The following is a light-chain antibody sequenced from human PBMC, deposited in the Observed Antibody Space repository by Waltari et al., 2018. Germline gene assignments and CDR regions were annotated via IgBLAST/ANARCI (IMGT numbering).Light chain of an antibody. Sequence: EIVMTQSPATLSVSPGERVSLSCRASQSVRSNLAWYQQKPGQSPRLLIYGASTRATDIPARVSGSGSGTEFTLVISSLQSEDFAVYYCQQYSIWPPLTLGGGTKVEIK. CDR2: GAS. CDR1: QSVRSN. V-gene: IGKV3-15*01. CDR3: QQYSIWPPLT. J-gene: IGKJ4*01.